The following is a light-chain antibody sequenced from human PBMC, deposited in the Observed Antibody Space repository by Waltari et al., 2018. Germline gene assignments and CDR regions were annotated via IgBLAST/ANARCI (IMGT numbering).Light chain of an antibody. CDR3: QQYHTTPYA. Sequence: DIVMTQSPDSLAVSLGERATINCRSSQSVLYSLNNKNYLAWFQQKPGQPPKLLIYWASTRESGVPDRFSGRGSGTDFTLTISSLQAEDVAVYYCQQYHTTPYAFGQGTKLEIK. V-gene: IGKV4-1*01. CDR2: WAS. CDR1: QSVLYSLNNKNY. J-gene: IGKJ2*01.